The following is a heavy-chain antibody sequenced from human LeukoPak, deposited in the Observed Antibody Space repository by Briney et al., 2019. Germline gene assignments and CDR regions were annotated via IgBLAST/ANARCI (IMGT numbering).Heavy chain of an antibody. Sequence: SETLSLTCTVSGGSISSSSYYWGWIRQPPGKGLEWIGSIYYSGSTYYNPSLKSRVTISVDTSKNQFSLKLSSVTAADTAVYYCARDGGRRWLDAFDIWGQGTMVTVSS. CDR2: IYYSGST. CDR3: ARDGGRRWLDAFDI. J-gene: IGHJ3*02. CDR1: GGSISSSSYY. V-gene: IGHV4-39*07. D-gene: IGHD5-12*01.